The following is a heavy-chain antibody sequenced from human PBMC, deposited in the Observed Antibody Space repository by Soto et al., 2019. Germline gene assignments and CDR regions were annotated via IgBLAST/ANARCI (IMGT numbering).Heavy chain of an antibody. Sequence: ASVKVSCKASGYTFTSYAMHWVRQAPGQRLEWMGWINAGNGNTKYSQKFQGRVTITRDTSASTAYMELSSLRSEDTAVYYCARSTRRTEYSSSWYVSYYGMDVWGQGTTVTVSS. J-gene: IGHJ6*02. D-gene: IGHD6-13*01. CDR2: INAGNGNT. CDR3: ARSTRRTEYSSSWYVSYYGMDV. CDR1: GYTFTSYA. V-gene: IGHV1-3*01.